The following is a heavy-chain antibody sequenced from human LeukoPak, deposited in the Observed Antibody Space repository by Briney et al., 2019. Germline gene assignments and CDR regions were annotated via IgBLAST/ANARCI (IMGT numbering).Heavy chain of an antibody. D-gene: IGHD4-17*01. V-gene: IGHV1-2*02. Sequence: ASVKVSCKASGYTFTGYYMHWVRQAPGQGLEWMGWINPNSGGTNYAQKFQGRVTMTRDTSISTAYMELSRLRSEDTAVYYCARGPNGDYGDYEVDYWGQGTLVTVSS. CDR3: ARGPNGDYGDYEVDY. CDR2: INPNSGGT. J-gene: IGHJ4*02. CDR1: GYTFTGYY.